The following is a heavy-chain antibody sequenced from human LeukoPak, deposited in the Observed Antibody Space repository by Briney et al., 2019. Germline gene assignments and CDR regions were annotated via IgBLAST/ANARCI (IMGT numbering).Heavy chain of an antibody. Sequence: GGSPRLSCAASGFTFSSYAMSWVRQAPGKGLEWVSAISGSGGSTYYADSVKGRFTISRDNSKNTLYLQMNSLRAEDTAVYYCAKLWFGELLPLYWGQGTLVTVSS. CDR2: ISGSGGST. CDR3: AKLWFGELLPLY. CDR1: GFTFSSYA. V-gene: IGHV3-23*01. J-gene: IGHJ4*02. D-gene: IGHD3-10*01.